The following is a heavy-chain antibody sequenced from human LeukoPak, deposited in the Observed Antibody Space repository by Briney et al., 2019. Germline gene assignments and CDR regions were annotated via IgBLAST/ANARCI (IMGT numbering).Heavy chain of an antibody. D-gene: IGHD3-10*01. CDR1: GFTFSNHG. CDR3: AKDKGAMNSALDY. CDR2: ISYDGNIK. J-gene: IGHJ4*02. V-gene: IGHV3-30*18. Sequence: PGGSLRLSCAASGFTFSNHGMHWVRQAPGKGLEWVAFISYDGNIKYYPDSVKGRFTISRDNSKNTLYLQMNSLKPEDTAVHYCAKDKGAMNSALDYWGRGTLLTVSS.